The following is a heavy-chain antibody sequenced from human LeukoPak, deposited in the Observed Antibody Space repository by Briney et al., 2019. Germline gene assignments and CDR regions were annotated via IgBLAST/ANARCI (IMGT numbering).Heavy chain of an antibody. V-gene: IGHV1-58*02. J-gene: IGHJ4*02. Sequence: ASVKVSCKASGFTFTSSVMQWVRQARGKRLEWIGWIVVGSGNTNYAQKFQERVTITRDMSTSRAYMELSSLRSEDTAVYYCAAVQVGANYYFDYWGQGTLVTVSS. D-gene: IGHD1-26*01. CDR1: GFTFTSSV. CDR2: IVVGSGNT. CDR3: AAVQVGANYYFDY.